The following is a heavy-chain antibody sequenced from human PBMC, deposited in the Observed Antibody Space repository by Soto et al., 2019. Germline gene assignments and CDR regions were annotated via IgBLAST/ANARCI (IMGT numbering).Heavy chain of an antibody. V-gene: IGHV1-69*13. CDR3: ASYSSRGYSYVGDAFDI. Sequence: ASVKVSCKASGGTFSSYAISWVRQAPGQGLEWMGGIIPIFGTANYAQKFQGRVTITADESTSTAYMELSSLRSEDTAVYYCASYSSRGYSYVGDAFDIWGQGTMVTVSS. D-gene: IGHD5-18*01. CDR2: IIPIFGTA. CDR1: GGTFSSYA. J-gene: IGHJ3*02.